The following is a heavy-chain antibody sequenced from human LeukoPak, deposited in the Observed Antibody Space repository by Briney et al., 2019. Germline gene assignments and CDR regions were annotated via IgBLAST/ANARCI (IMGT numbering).Heavy chain of an antibody. CDR2: IHPSSGGT. Sequence: ASVTVSCTASGYIFTAYYIHWVRQAPGQGLEWVGRIHPSSGGTEYAQNLQGRVTVTRDTSITTAYMELNRLTSDDTAVYYCARNYGDLDYWGQGTLVTVSS. CDR3: ARNYGDLDY. CDR1: GYIFTAYY. D-gene: IGHD4-17*01. J-gene: IGHJ4*02. V-gene: IGHV1-2*06.